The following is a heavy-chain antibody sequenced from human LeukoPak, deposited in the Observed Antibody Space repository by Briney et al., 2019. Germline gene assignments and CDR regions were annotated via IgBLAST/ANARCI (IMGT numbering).Heavy chain of an antibody. J-gene: IGHJ6*02. V-gene: IGHV4-4*07. CDR3: ASGHYYYGMDV. CDR2: IYTSGST. CDR1: GGSISSYY. Sequence: PSETLSLTCTVSGGSISSYYWSWIRQPAGKGLEWIGRIYTSGSTNYNPSLKSRVTMSVDTSKNQFSLKLNSVTAADTAVYYCASGHYYYGMDVWGQGTTVTVSS.